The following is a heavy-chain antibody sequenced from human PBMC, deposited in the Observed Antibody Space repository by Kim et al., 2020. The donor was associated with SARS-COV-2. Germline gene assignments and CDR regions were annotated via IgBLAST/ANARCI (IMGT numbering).Heavy chain of an antibody. Sequence: SETLSLTCTVSGYSISSGYYWGWIRQPPGKGLEWIGSIYHSGSTYYNPSLKSRVTISVDTSKNQFSLKLSSVTAADTAVYYCARSIAAADIDYWGQGTLVTVSS. D-gene: IGHD6-13*01. CDR1: GYSISSGYY. J-gene: IGHJ4*02. V-gene: IGHV4-38-2*02. CDR2: IYHSGST. CDR3: ARSIAAADIDY.